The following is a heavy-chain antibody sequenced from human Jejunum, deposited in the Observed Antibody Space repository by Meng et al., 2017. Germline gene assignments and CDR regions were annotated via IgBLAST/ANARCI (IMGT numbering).Heavy chain of an antibody. CDR2: ISASGYTA. CDR1: GVTFNTFG. D-gene: IGHD6-25*01. CDR3: ARDPGPAPVDAFDM. Sequence: GGSLRLSCVASGVTFNTFGMSWVRQAPGKGLEWVSGISASGYTAYYPDSMKGRFTISRDNSKYPFYLQMYSLSPDDTAVYYCARDPGPAPVDAFDMWGQGTMVTVSS. J-gene: IGHJ3*02. V-gene: IGHV3-23*01.